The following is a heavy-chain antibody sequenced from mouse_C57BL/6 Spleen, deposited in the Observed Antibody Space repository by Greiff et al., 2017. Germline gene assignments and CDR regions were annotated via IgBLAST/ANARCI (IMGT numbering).Heavy chain of an antibody. CDR1: GYTFTSYW. Sequence: QVHVKQPGAELVKPGASVKLSCKASGYTFTSYWMPWVKQRPGQGLEWIGMIHPNSGSTNYNEKFKSKATLTVDKSSSTAYMQLSSLTSEDSAVYYCARSLIYYDYAEDYYAMDYWGQGTSVTVSS. CDR2: IHPNSGST. J-gene: IGHJ4*01. D-gene: IGHD2-4*01. CDR3: ARSLIYYDYAEDYYAMDY. V-gene: IGHV1-64*01.